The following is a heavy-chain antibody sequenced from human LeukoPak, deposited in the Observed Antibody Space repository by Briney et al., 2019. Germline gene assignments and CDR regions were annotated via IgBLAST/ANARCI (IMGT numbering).Heavy chain of an antibody. V-gene: IGHV3-23*01. CDR1: GFTFTNYA. CDR3: AKSTWFDYFDY. D-gene: IGHD3-9*01. Sequence: GGSLRLSCAASGFTFTNYAMNWVRQAPGKGLEWVSAISASGVSTYYADSVKGRFTISRDNSENTLYLQMNRLRADDTAIYYCAKSTWFDYFDYWGQGTLVTVSS. CDR2: ISASGVST. J-gene: IGHJ4*02.